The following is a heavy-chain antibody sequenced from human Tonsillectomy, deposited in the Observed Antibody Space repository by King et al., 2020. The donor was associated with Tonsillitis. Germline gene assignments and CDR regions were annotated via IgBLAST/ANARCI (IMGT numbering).Heavy chain of an antibody. CDR3: ARDRRPEAFDI. CDR2: IKPDGSEQ. CDR1: GFTFRDYW. D-gene: IGHD6-6*01. V-gene: IGHV3-7*03. Sequence: VQLVESGGGLVQPGGSLRLSCAASGFTFRDYWMSWLRQAPGKGLEWVDNIKPDGSEQQYADSVKGRFTVSRDNAKDSVYLQLNSLRVEDTAMYYCARDRRPEAFDIWGQGTLVTVSS. J-gene: IGHJ3*02.